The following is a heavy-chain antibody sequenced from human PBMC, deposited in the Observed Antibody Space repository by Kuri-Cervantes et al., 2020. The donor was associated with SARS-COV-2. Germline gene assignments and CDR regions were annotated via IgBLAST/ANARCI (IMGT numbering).Heavy chain of an antibody. CDR1: GGSISSYY. D-gene: IGHD3-22*01. Sequence: SETLSLTCTVSGGSISSYYWSWIRQPAGKGLERIGRIYTSGSTNYNPSLKSRVTMSVDTSKNQFSLKLSSVTAADTAVYYCARHSDRHYYDSSGYSFDYWGQGTLVTVSS. CDR3: ARHSDRHYYDSSGYSFDY. J-gene: IGHJ4*02. CDR2: IYTSGST. V-gene: IGHV4-4*07.